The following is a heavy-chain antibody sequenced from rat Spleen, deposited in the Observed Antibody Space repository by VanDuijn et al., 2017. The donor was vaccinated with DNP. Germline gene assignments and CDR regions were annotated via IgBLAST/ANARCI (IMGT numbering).Heavy chain of an antibody. CDR2: INYEGSNT. CDR3: AKAGPTPYY. V-gene: IGHV5-7*01. Sequence: EVQLVESGGGLVQPGRSLKLSCAASGFTFRDHNMAWVRQAPKKGLEWVATINYEGSNTYYRDSEKGRFTISRDNAKSTLYLQMDSLRSEDTATYYCAKAGPTPYYWGQGVMVTVSS. CDR1: GFTFRDHN. J-gene: IGHJ2*01. D-gene: IGHD3-2*01.